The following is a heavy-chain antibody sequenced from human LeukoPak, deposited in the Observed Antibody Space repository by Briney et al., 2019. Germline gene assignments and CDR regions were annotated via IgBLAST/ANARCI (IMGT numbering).Heavy chain of an antibody. CDR2: IYPGDSDT. D-gene: IGHD3-10*01. J-gene: IGHJ4*02. Sequence: GESLKISCKGSGYSFTNYWIGWVRQMPGKGLEWMGIIYPGDSDTRYSPSFQDQVTISADKSISTAYLQWSSLKASDSAMYYCATLGAQTGTGKYYFDCWGQGTLVTVSS. CDR1: GYSFTNYW. CDR3: ATLGAQTGTGKYYFDC. V-gene: IGHV5-51*01.